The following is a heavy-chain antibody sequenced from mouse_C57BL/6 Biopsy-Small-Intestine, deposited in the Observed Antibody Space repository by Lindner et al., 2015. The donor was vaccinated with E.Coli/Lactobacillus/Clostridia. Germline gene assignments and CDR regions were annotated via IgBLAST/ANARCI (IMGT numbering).Heavy chain of an antibody. CDR1: GFTFSDYG. J-gene: IGHJ2*01. Sequence: VQLQESGGGLVKPGWSRKLSCAASGFTFSDYGMHWVRQAPEKGLEWVAYISSGSSTIYYADTLKGRFTISRDNAKNTLFLQMTSLRSEDTAMYYCARSPIYDGFDYWGQGTTLTVSS. CDR3: ARSPIYDGFDY. CDR2: ISSGSSTI. D-gene: IGHD2-3*01. V-gene: IGHV5-17*01.